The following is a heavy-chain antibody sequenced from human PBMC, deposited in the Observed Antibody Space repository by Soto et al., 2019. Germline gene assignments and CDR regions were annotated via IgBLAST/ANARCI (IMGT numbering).Heavy chain of an antibody. Sequence: QVTLKESGPPLVKPTQTLTLTCTFSGFSLSTSGVAVGWIRQPPGKALEWLALIYWNDERRYSPSLKRRLTITKDTSKNQVVLTMTNMDPVDTATYYCAHIDLPAMAPAAEIFDYWGQGTLVTVSS. CDR3: AHIDLPAMAPAAEIFDY. J-gene: IGHJ4*02. CDR2: IYWNDER. V-gene: IGHV2-5*01. D-gene: IGHD2-2*01. CDR1: GFSLSTSGVA.